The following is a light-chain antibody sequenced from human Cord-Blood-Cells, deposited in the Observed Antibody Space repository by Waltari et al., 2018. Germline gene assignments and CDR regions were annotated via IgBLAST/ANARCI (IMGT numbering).Light chain of an antibody. CDR1: SSDVGGYNH. Sequence: QSALTQPRSVSGSPGQSVTLACPGTSSDVGGYNHVSWYQQHPGKAPKLMIYDVSKRPSGVPDRFSGSKSGNTASLTISGLQAEDEADYYCCSYAGSYTLVFGGGTKLTVL. V-gene: IGLV2-11*01. J-gene: IGLJ3*02. CDR3: CSYAGSYTLV. CDR2: DVS.